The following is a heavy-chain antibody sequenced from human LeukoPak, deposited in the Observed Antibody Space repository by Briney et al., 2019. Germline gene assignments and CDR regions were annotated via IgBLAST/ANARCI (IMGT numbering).Heavy chain of an antibody. D-gene: IGHD2-2*02. CDR2: ISISSSYI. CDR1: GFTFSSYS. CDR3: ARDPQRYCSSTSCHIDY. Sequence: GGSLRLSCEASGFTFSSYSMNWVRQAPGKGLEWAASISISSSYIYYADSVKGRFTISRDNAKNSLYLQMNSLRAEDTAVYYCARDPQRYCSSTSCHIDYWGQGTLVTVPS. J-gene: IGHJ4*02. V-gene: IGHV3-21*01.